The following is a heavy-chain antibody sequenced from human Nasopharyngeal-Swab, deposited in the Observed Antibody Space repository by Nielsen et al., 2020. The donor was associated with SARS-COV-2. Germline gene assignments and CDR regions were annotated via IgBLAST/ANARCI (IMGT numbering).Heavy chain of an antibody. CDR1: GFTFSSYG. Sequence: GGSLRLSCAASGFTFSSYGMHWVRQAPGKGLERVAVIWYDGSNKYYADSVKGRFTISRDNSKNTLYLQMNSLRAEDTAVYYCAGGQGTVTTYYYYGMDVWGQGTTVTVSS. CDR2: IWYDGSNK. D-gene: IGHD4-17*01. V-gene: IGHV3-33*08. CDR3: AGGQGTVTTYYYYGMDV. J-gene: IGHJ6*02.